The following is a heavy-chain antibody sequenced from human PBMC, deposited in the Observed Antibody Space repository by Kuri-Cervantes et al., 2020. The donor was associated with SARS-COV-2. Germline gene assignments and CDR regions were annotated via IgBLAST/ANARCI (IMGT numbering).Heavy chain of an antibody. CDR2: IYYSGST. V-gene: IGHV4-39*01. CDR1: GGSISSSSYY. Sequence: SETLSLTCTVSGGSISSSSYYWGWIRQPPGKGLEWIGSIYYSGSTYYNPSLKSRVTISVDTSKNQFSLKLSSVTAADTAVYYCARLRVDYGDYSPQYYFDYWGQGTLVTVSS. CDR3: ARLRVDYGDYSPQYYFDY. J-gene: IGHJ4*02. D-gene: IGHD4-17*01.